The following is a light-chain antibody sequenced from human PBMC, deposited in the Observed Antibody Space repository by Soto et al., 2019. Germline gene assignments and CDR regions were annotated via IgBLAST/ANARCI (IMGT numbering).Light chain of an antibody. V-gene: IGKV3-20*01. Sequence: EIVLTQSPGTLSLSPGERATLSCRASQSVSSSYLAWYQQKPGQAPRLLIYGASSRATGIPDRFSGSGSGTDFTLTISRLEPEDFAVYYCQQYGSSPPTFGQGTKLALK. J-gene: IGKJ2*01. CDR2: GAS. CDR1: QSVSSSY. CDR3: QQYGSSPPT.